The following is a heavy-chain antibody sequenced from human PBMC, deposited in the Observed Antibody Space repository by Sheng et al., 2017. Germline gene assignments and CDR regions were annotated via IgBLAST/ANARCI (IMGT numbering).Heavy chain of an antibody. CDR3: TTDHLPYYDSRFDY. Sequence: EVQLVESGGGLVKPGGSLRLSCAASGFTFSNAWMSWVRQAPGKGLEWVGRIKSKTDGGTTDYAAPVKGRFTISRDDSKNTLYLQMNSLKTEDTAVYYCTTDHLPYYDSRFDYWGQGTLVTVSS. CDR2: IKSKTDGGTT. V-gene: IGHV3-15*01. D-gene: IGHD3-22*01. J-gene: IGHJ4*02. CDR1: GFTFSNAW.